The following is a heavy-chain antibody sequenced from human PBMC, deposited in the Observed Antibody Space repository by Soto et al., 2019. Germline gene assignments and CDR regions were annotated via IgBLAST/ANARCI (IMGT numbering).Heavy chain of an antibody. CDR1: GDTFNIYT. V-gene: IGHV1-69*13. CDR2: IFAMFGSP. CDR3: ATNGSSVVLDS. D-gene: IGHD3-10*01. Sequence: SVKVSYKASGDTFNIYTFNWVRQAPGQGLEWMGGIFAMFGSPHNTEKFQHRLTITADDSTTTVYMELSDLRSEDTAVYYCATNGSSVVLDSWGQGTLVTVSS. J-gene: IGHJ4*02.